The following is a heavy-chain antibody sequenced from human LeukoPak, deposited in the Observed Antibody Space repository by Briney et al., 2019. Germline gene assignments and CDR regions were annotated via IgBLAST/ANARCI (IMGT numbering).Heavy chain of an antibody. D-gene: IGHD1-20*01. CDR1: GFTFSSYS. V-gene: IGHV3-48*04. Sequence: GGSLRLSCAASGFTFSSYSMNWVRQAPGKGLEWVSYISSSSSTIYYADSVKGRFTISRDNAKNSLYLQMNSLRAEDTAVYYCARDASPGITGTTLASNWFDPWGQGTLVTVSS. CDR2: ISSSSSTI. J-gene: IGHJ5*02. CDR3: ARDASPGITGTTLASNWFDP.